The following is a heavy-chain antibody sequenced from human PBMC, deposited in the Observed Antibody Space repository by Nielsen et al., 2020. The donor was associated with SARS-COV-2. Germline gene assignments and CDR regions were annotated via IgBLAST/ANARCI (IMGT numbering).Heavy chain of an antibody. V-gene: IGHV3-74*01. J-gene: IGHJ3*02. D-gene: IGHD3-22*01. CDR2: VISDGTMA. Sequence: GESLKISCAASGFSLSTYSMNWVRQAPGKGLVWVSRVISDGTMAYYADSVKGRFTISRDNAKNTLFLQMNSLRGEDTAVYYCARADYYDSSGAFDIWGQGTLVTVSS. CDR1: GFSLSTYS. CDR3: ARADYYDSSGAFDI.